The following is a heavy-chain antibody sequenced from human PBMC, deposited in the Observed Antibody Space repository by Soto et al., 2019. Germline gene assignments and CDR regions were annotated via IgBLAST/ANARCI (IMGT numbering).Heavy chain of an antibody. Sequence: GGSLRLSCAASGFTFSSYGMHWVRQAPGKGLEWVAVIWYDGSNKYYVDSVKGRFTISRDNSKNMLYLQMNSLRAEDTVVYYCARELAARRYYYYYGMDVWGQGTTVTVSS. V-gene: IGHV3-33*01. CDR3: ARELAARRYYYYYGMDV. CDR2: IWYDGSNK. D-gene: IGHD6-6*01. J-gene: IGHJ6*02. CDR1: GFTFSSYG.